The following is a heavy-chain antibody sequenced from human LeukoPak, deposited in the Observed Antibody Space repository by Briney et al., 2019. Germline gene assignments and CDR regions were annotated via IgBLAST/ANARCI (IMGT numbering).Heavy chain of an antibody. D-gene: IGHD4-23*01. CDR2: IYSGGST. CDR3: ARVRDGGAADY. Sequence: GGSLRLSCAASGFTVSSNYISWVRQAPGKGLEWVSAIYSGGSTYYADSVKGRFTITRDNAKNTLYLGMNSLRAEDTAVYYCARVRDGGAADYWGQGTLVTVSS. CDR1: GFTVSSNY. J-gene: IGHJ4*02. V-gene: IGHV3-53*01.